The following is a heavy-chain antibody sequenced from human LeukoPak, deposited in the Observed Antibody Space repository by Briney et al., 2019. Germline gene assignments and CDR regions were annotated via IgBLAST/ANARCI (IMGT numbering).Heavy chain of an antibody. Sequence: GGSLRLSCAASGFTFSSYSMNWVRQAPGKGLEWVSSISSSSSYIYYADSVKSRFTISRDNSKNTLYLRMNSLRAEDTAVYYCAKDYYDSSGYFRVPHVFDYWGQGTLVTVSS. CDR2: ISSSSSYI. V-gene: IGHV3-21*01. CDR3: AKDYYDSSGYFRVPHVFDY. J-gene: IGHJ4*02. CDR1: GFTFSSYS. D-gene: IGHD3-22*01.